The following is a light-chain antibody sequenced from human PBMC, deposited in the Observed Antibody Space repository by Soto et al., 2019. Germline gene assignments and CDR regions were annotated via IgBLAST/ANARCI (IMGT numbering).Light chain of an antibody. J-gene: IGLJ1*01. V-gene: IGLV2-8*01. CDR1: RNDIGAYEY. Sequence: QSALTQPASGSGSPGQSVTISCTGTRNDIGAYEYVSWYQHHPGKAPKLMIYEVVKRPSGVPDRFSGSKSGNTAYLTLSGLQVQDEADYFCNSYAARITHVFGTGTKVTVL. CDR2: EVV. CDR3: NSYAARITHV.